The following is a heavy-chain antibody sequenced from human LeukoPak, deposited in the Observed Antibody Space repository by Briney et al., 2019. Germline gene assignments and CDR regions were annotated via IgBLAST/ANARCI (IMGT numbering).Heavy chain of an antibody. Sequence: GGSLRLSCAASGFTFSSYGMHWVRQAPGKGLEWVAFIRYDGSNKYYADSVKGRFTISRDNSKNTLYLQMNSLRAEDTAVYYCAKGSLSIAAAMVRVYWGQGALVTVSS. J-gene: IGHJ4*02. CDR3: AKGSLSIAAAMVRVY. CDR2: IRYDGSNK. D-gene: IGHD6-13*01. V-gene: IGHV3-30*02. CDR1: GFTFSSYG.